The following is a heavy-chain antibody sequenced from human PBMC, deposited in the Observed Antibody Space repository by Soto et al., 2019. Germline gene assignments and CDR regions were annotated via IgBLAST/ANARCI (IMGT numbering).Heavy chain of an antibody. CDR1: GYTFTSYW. V-gene: IGHV5-51*01. D-gene: IGHD2-2*01. CDR3: ARQGYCSTTACYAVDY. Sequence: VESLKISCKGSGYTFTSYWIGWVRQLPGKGLEWMGIIYLSASNTRYSPSFQGQVTISADKSISTAYLQGSSLKATDTAMYFCARQGYCSTTACYAVDYWGQGTLVTVSS. CDR2: IYLSASNT. J-gene: IGHJ4*02.